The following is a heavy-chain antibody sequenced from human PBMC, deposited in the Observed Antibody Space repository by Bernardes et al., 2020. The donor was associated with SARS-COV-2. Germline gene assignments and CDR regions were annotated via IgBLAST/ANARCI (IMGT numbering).Heavy chain of an antibody. Sequence: GGSLRLSCAASGFTFSSYAMSWVRQAPGKGLEWVSAISGSGGRTYYADSVKGRFTISRDNSKNTLYLQMNSLRAEDTAVYYCANALCSSTSCYNYYGMDVWGQGTTVTVSS. V-gene: IGHV3-23*01. D-gene: IGHD2-2*02. CDR3: ANALCSSTSCYNYYGMDV. CDR2: ISGSGGRT. CDR1: GFTFSSYA. J-gene: IGHJ6*02.